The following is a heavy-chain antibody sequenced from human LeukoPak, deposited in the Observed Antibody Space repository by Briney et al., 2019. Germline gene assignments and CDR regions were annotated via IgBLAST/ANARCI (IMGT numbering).Heavy chain of an antibody. J-gene: IGHJ6*02. D-gene: IGHD3-10*01. Sequence: ASVKVSCKVSGYSATQLSMHWVRQIPGKGLEWMGGFDPEDGQKIYAQKLQGRVTMTTDTSTSTAYMELRSLRSDDTAVYYCARVFTMVRGVIGKTYYGMDVWGQGTTVTVSS. V-gene: IGHV1-24*01. CDR2: FDPEDGQK. CDR3: ARVFTMVRGVIGKTYYGMDV. CDR1: GYSATQLS.